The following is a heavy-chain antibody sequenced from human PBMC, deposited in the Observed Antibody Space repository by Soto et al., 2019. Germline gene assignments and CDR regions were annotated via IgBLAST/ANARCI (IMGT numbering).Heavy chain of an antibody. CDR2: IYYKGDT. V-gene: IGHV4-59*01. Sequence: QVQLLESGPTLVKPSETLFLTCSVSVDSLNNNWWTWIRQAPGTAPELVGYIYYKGDTRYNPALVSRVTISFDPPKNQSSLELRSVTGADTAVYFCARGSLVYDSWGQGILVTVSS. J-gene: IGHJ4*02. D-gene: IGHD3-16*01. CDR1: VDSLNNNW. CDR3: ARGSLVYDS.